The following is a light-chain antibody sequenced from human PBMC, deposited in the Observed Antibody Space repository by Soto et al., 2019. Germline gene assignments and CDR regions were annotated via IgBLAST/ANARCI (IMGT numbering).Light chain of an antibody. Sequence: EIVLTQSPGTLSLSPEERATLSCRASQSVSSSYLAWYQQNPGQAPRLLIYGASRRATGIPDRFSGSGSGTDFTLTISRLEPEDFAVYYCQQFGSSPWTFGQGTKVDIK. J-gene: IGKJ1*01. CDR3: QQFGSSPWT. V-gene: IGKV3-20*01. CDR2: GAS. CDR1: QSVSSSY.